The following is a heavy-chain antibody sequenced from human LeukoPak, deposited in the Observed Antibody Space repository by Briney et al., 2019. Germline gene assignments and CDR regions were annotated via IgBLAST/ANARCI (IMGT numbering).Heavy chain of an antibody. Sequence: KSGGSLRLSCAASGFTFSSYSMNWVRQAPGKGLEWVSSISSSSSYIYYADSVKGRFTISRDNAENSLYLQMNSLRAEDTAVYYCARDRTRGKAPSYFDYWGQGTLVTVSS. V-gene: IGHV3-21*01. CDR1: GFTFSSYS. CDR2: ISSSSSYI. CDR3: ARDRTRGKAPSYFDY. D-gene: IGHD1-1*01. J-gene: IGHJ4*02.